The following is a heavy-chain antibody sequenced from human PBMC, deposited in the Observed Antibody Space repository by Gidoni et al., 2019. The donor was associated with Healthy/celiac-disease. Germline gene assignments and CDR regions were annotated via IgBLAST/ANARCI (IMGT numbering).Heavy chain of an antibody. J-gene: IGHJ3*02. V-gene: IGHV3-66*02. CDR3: ARDWSPYYYDSSGFDAFDI. CDR1: GFTVSTQY. Sequence: EVQLVESGGGLVQPGGSLSLPCAASGFTVSTQYMSWVRQGPGKGLEWVSGIYSGGSTYYADSVKGRFTISRDNSKNTLYLQMNSLRAEDTAVYYCARDWSPYYYDSSGFDAFDIWGQGTMVTVSS. D-gene: IGHD3-22*01. CDR2: IYSGGST.